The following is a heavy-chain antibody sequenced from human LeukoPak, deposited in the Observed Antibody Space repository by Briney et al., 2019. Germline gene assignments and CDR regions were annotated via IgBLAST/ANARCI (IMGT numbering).Heavy chain of an antibody. V-gene: IGHV3-74*01. Sequence: GGSLRLPCAASGSTFSSYWMHWVRQAPGKGLVWVSRINSDGSSTIYVDSVKGRFTISRDNAKNTLYLQMNSLRAEDTAVYYCARGVNGDSRFDPWGQGTLVTVSS. CDR3: ARGVNGDSRFDP. CDR1: GSTFSSYW. D-gene: IGHD4-17*01. J-gene: IGHJ5*02. CDR2: INSDGSST.